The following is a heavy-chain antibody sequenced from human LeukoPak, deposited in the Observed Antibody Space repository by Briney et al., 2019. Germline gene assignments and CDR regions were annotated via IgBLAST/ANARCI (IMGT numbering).Heavy chain of an antibody. V-gene: IGHV4-39*07. J-gene: IGHJ4*02. CDR1: GGSISSSSYY. CDR2: IYYSGST. D-gene: IGHD3-10*01. CDR3: ARVTMVRGVIFDY. Sequence: SETLSLTCTVSGGSISSSSYYWGWIRQPPGKGLEWIGSIYYSGSTYYNPSLKSRVTISVDTSKNQFSLKLSSVTAADTAVYYCARVTMVRGVIFDYWGQGTLVTVSS.